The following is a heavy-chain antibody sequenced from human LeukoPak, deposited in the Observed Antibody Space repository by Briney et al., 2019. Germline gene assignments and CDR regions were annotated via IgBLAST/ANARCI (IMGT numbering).Heavy chain of an antibody. V-gene: IGHV4-4*02. J-gene: IGHJ5*02. D-gene: IGHD6-13*01. CDR1: GGSISSSNW. CDR2: IYHSGST. CDR3: ASIAAAPYNWFDP. Sequence: SGTLSLTCAVSGGSISSSNWWSWVRQPPGKGLEWIGEIYHSGSTNYNPSLKSRVTISVDKSKNQFSLKLSSVTAADTAVYYCASIAAAPYNWFDPWGQGTLVTVSS.